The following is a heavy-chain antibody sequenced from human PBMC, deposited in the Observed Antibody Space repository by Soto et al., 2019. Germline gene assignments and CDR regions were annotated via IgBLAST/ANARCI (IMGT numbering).Heavy chain of an antibody. CDR3: ARSGVRGYDGGWFDP. Sequence: QVQLVQSEAEMKKPGSSVKVSCKASGGTFSSYTISWVRQAPGQGLEWMGRIIPILGIANYAQKLQGRVTITADKSTGRAYMELSSLRSEDTAVYYCARSGVRGYDGGWFDPWGQGSLVTVSS. CDR1: GGTFSSYT. V-gene: IGHV1-69*02. D-gene: IGHD5-12*01. CDR2: IIPILGIA. J-gene: IGHJ5*02.